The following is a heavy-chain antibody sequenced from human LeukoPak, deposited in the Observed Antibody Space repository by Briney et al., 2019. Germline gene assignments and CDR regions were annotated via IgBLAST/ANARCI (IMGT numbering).Heavy chain of an antibody. CDR1: GFTFSSYA. J-gene: IGHJ4*02. CDR3: ARMDTVWGSYRRDY. CDR2: ISYDGSNK. V-gene: IGHV3-30-3*01. D-gene: IGHD3-16*02. Sequence: GRSLRLSCAASGFTFSSYAMHWVRQAPGKGLEWVAVISYDGSNKYYADSVKGRFTISRDNSKNTLYLQMNSLRAEDTAVYYCARMDTVWGSYRRDYWGQGTLVTVSS.